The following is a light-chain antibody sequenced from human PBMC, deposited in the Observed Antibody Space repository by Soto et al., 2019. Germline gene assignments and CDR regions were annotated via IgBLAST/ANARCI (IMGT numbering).Light chain of an antibody. CDR3: QQGHDWPLT. Sequence: EIVMTQSPATLSVSPGERATLSCSASQSISGGLAWYQQRPGQPPRLLIYGVSTRATGVPDRFSGSGSGSDFTLTISGLQSEDFAVYYCQQGHDWPLTFGQGTRLDI. V-gene: IGKV3-15*01. CDR1: QSISGG. J-gene: IGKJ2*01. CDR2: GVS.